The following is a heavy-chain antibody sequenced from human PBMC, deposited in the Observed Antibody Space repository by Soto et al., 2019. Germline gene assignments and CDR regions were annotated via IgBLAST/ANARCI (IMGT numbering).Heavy chain of an antibody. CDR2: IYYTGGT. V-gene: IGHV4-30-2*01. J-gene: IGHJ4*01. D-gene: IGHD3-22*01. Sequence: PSETLSLTCAVSGGSISSGTFSRTWIRQPPGKGLEFIGSIYYTGGTYYSTSLKSRITISLDRSNNQFSLNLSSVAAADTAMNYCARATFFRKGYYDATAYYFFGYWGHGTLVTVSS. CDR1: GGSISSGTFS. CDR3: ARATFFRKGYYDATAYYFFGY.